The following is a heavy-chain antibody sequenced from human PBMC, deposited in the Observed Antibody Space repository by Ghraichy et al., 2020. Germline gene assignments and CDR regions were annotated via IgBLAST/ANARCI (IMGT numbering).Heavy chain of an antibody. Sequence: PETLSLTCTVSGGSIGTYYWSWIRQPPGKGLEWIGFIYYSGSTSYSPSLKSRVSISVDMSKNQFSLRLSSVTAADTAVYYCARDQSGSSGYSPSYHYYYAMDVWGQGTTVTVSS. D-gene: IGHD3-22*01. CDR2: IYYSGST. CDR3: ARDQSGSSGYSPSYHYYYAMDV. J-gene: IGHJ6*02. CDR1: GGSIGTYY. V-gene: IGHV4-59*01.